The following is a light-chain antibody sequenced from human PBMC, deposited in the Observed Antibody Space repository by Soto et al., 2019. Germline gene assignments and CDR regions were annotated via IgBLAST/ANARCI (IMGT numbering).Light chain of an antibody. CDR2: DAS. V-gene: IGKV3-11*01. Sequence: EIVLTQSPATLSLSPGERATLSCRASQSVSSYLAWYQQQPGQAPRLLIYDASNRATGIPARFSGSGSGTDFSPTIVSLEAEDFADCYCQQRNNGLTFGGGAKVE. CDR1: QSVSSY. J-gene: IGKJ4*01. CDR3: QQRNNGLT.